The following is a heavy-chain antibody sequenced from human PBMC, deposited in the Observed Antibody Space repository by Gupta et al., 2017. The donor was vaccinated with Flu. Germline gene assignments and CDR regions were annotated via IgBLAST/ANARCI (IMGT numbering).Heavy chain of an antibody. D-gene: IGHD6-19*01. CDR2: ISQRGGA. J-gene: IGHJ4*02. V-gene: IGHV4-34*01. CDR3: ARGGASGY. Sequence: GKGLEWIAEISQRGGANYNPSLRSRVGVSLDASRNQFSLKVDSVTAADTAIYYCARGGASGYWGQGTQVTVSS.